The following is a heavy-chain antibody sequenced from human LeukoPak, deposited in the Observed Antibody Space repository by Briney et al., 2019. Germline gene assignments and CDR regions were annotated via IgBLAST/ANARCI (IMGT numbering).Heavy chain of an antibody. V-gene: IGHV1-69*05. CDR3: ERADSSGWYDY. D-gene: IGHD6-19*01. J-gene: IGHJ4*02. CDR1: GGTFSSYA. CDR2: IIPIFGTA. Sequence: SVKVSCKASGGTFSSYAISWVRQAPGQGREWMGGIIPIFGTANYSQKFQGRVTITTDESTSTAYMELSSLRSEDTGVYYCERADSSGWYDYWGQGTLVTVSS.